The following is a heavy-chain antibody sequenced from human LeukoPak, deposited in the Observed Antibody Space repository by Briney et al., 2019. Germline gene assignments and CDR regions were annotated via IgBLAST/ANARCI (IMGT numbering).Heavy chain of an antibody. CDR1: GYTFTSYD. CDR2: MNPNSGGT. J-gene: IGHJ3*02. CDR3: ASPKRTADDAFDI. D-gene: IGHD2-2*01. V-gene: IGHV1-2*02. Sequence: ASVKVSCKAPGYTFTSYDINWVRQATGQGLEWMGWMNPNSGGTNYAQKFQGRVTMTRDASISTAYMELGRLRSDDTAVYYCASPKRTADDAFDIWGQGTMVTVSS.